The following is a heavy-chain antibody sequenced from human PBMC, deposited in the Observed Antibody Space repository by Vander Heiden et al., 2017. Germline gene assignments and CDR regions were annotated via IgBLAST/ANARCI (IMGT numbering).Heavy chain of an antibody. J-gene: IGHJ4*02. V-gene: IGHV3-48*01. CDR1: GVTFSSYN. Sequence: EVQLVESGGGLVQPVGTLRLSCVGAGVTFSSYNMNWVRQAPGKGLEWVSHISSSSFTIYYADSVKGRFIISRDNAKNSLWLQLKSMGVEDTAVYYCAKSYGCAECYPDYWCEGTLVTVYS. D-gene: IGHD2-21*01. CDR3: AKSYGCAECYPDY. CDR2: ISSSSFTI.